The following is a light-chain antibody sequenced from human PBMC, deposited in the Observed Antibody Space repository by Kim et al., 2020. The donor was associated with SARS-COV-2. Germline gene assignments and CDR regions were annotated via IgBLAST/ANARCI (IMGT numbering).Light chain of an antibody. Sequence: QSALTQPASVSGSPGQSITISCTGTSSDVGGYNSVSWYQQHPGKAPKLMIYDDTQRPSGVSNRFSDSKSGNTASLTISGLQAEDEADYYCSSFRSGGTYVFGTGTKVTVL. CDR1: SSDVGGYNS. CDR2: DDT. V-gene: IGLV2-14*01. J-gene: IGLJ1*01. CDR3: SSFRSGGTYV.